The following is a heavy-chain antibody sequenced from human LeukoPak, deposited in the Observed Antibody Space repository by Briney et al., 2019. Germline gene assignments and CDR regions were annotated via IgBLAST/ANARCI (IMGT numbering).Heavy chain of an antibody. CDR3: ARDRYCSSTSCPSAFDI. V-gene: IGHV3-53*04. CDR2: IYSGGST. CDR1: GFTVSSNY. D-gene: IGHD2-2*01. J-gene: IGHJ3*02. Sequence: GGSLRLSCAASGFTVSSNYMSWVRQAPGKGLEWVSVIYSGGSTYYADSVKGRFTISRHNSKNTLYLQMNSLRSDDTAVYYCARDRYCSSTSCPSAFDIWGQGTMVTVSS.